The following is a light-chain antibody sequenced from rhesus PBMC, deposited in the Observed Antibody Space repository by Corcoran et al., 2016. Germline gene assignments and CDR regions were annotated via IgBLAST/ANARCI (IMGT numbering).Light chain of an antibody. CDR3: MQGIEPPLT. CDR1: QSLLHSGGKTY. CDR2: EVS. Sequence: DIVMTQTPLSLPVTPGEPASISCRSSQSLLHSGGKTYLYWYLQKPGQSPQLLIYEVSNRASGVPDRFSDSCADTDVTLKISRVEAEDVGIYYCMQGIEPPLTFGGGTKVEIK. J-gene: IGKJ4*01. V-gene: IGKV2-104*02.